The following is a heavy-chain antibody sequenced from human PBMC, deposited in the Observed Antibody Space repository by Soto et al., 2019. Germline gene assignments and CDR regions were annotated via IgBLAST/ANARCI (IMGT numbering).Heavy chain of an antibody. D-gene: IGHD4-17*01. CDR3: ARFLPYGDYVGDWFDP. CDR1: GGSISSGGYY. J-gene: IGHJ5*02. Sequence: QVQLQESGPGLVKPSQTLSLTCTVSGGSISSGGYYWSWIRQHPGKGLEWIGYIYYSGSTYYNPSLKSRVTISVDTSKNQFSLKLSSVTAADTAVYYCARFLPYGDYVGDWFDPWGQGTLVTVSS. CDR2: IYYSGST. V-gene: IGHV4-31*03.